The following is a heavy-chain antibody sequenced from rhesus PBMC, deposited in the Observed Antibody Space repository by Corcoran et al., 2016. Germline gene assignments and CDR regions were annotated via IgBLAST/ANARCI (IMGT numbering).Heavy chain of an antibody. CDR2: IIPLVGIN. J-gene: IGHJ4*01. Sequence: QVQLVQSGAEVKKPGASVKVSCKASGFTFGSYAISWVRTAPGQGLEWMGVIIPLVGINNYAKKFQDRVTITEDTSTSTGDMELSSLRSEDTAVYYCAYKGRGAADPTPGGFDYWGQGVLVTVSS. CDR1: GFTFGSYA. V-gene: IGHV1-198*02. D-gene: IGHD6-25*01. CDR3: AYKGRGAADPTPGGFDY.